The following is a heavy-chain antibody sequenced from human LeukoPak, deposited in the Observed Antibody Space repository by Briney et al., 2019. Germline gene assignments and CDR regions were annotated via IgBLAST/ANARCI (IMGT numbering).Heavy chain of an antibody. CDR1: GFTVSSNY. CDR2: IYSGGST. J-gene: IGHJ3*02. CDR3: ARENFYGSGTYGAFDI. Sequence: PGGSLRLSCAASGFTVSSNYMSWVRQAPGKGLEWVSVIYSGGSTYYADSVKGRFTISRDNSKNTLYLQMNSLRAEDTAVYYCARENFYGSGTYGAFDIWGQGTMVTVSS. V-gene: IGHV3-53*01. D-gene: IGHD3-10*01.